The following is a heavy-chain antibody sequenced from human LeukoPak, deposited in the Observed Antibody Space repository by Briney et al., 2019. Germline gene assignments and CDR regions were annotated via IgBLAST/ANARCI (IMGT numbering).Heavy chain of an antibody. V-gene: IGHV3-48*04. CDR1: GFPFNDYS. CDR3: ARDHNYAFDN. J-gene: IGHJ4*02. Sequence: PGGSLRLSCAASGFPFNDYSMNWVRQAPGEGLEWISYIGISSGNTKYADSVKGRFTISGDNAKNSLYLQMNNLRVEDTAVYYCARDHNYAFDNWGQGTLVTVSS. D-gene: IGHD1-1*01. CDR2: IGISSGNT.